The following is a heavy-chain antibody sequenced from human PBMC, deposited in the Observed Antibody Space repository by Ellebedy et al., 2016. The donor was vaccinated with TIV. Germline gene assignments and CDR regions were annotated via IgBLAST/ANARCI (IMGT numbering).Heavy chain of an antibody. CDR2: IWYDGSNK. D-gene: IGHD1-26*01. Sequence: GESLKISCAASGFTFSSYGMHWVRQAPGKGLEWVAVIWYDGSNKYYADSVKGRFTISRDNSKNTLYLQMNSLRAEDTAVYYCARDRIVGATSYGYWGQGALVTVSS. J-gene: IGHJ4*02. CDR1: GFTFSSYG. V-gene: IGHV3-33*01. CDR3: ARDRIVGATSYGY.